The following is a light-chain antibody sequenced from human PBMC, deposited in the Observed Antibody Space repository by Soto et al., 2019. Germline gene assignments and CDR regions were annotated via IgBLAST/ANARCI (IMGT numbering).Light chain of an antibody. Sequence: DIQMTQSPSSLSASVGDRVNITCRASQTVSSYLNWYQQKPGTVPKLLIYATSNLQSGVPSGFRGSGSGTDFTFTISRLQPEDIATYYCQQYENLPTFGQGTRLEI. J-gene: IGKJ5*01. CDR3: QQYENLPT. CDR2: ATS. V-gene: IGKV1-33*01. CDR1: QTVSSY.